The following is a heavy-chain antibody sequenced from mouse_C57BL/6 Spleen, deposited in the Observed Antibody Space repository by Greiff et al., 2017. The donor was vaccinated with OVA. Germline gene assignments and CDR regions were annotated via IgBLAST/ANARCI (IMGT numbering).Heavy chain of an antibody. CDR2: FYPGSGSI. CDR3: ARHEERYDYAGYAMDY. CDR1: GYTFTEYT. V-gene: IGHV1-62-2*01. Sequence: QVQLKESGAELVKPGASVKLSCKASGYTFTEYTIHWVKQRSGQGLAWIGWFYPGSGSIKYNEKFKDKATLTADKSSSTVYMELSRLTSEDSAVYFCARHEERYDYAGYAMDYWGQGTSVTVSS. J-gene: IGHJ4*01. D-gene: IGHD2-4*01.